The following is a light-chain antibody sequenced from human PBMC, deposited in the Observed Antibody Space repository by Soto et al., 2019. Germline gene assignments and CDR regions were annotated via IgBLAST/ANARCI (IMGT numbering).Light chain of an antibody. J-gene: IGLJ1*01. CDR1: SSDVGSYSL. V-gene: IGLV2-23*02. CDR2: EVT. Sequence: QSVLTQPASVSGSPGQSITISCTGTSSDVGSYSLVSWYQQHPGQAPKPMIYEVTKRPSGVSDRFSGSKSGNTASLTISGLQAEDEADYYCCSYAGSNTLVFGSGTKVTVL. CDR3: CSYAGSNTLV.